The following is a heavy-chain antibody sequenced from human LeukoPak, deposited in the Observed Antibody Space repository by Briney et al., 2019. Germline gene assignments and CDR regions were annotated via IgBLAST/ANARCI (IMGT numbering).Heavy chain of an antibody. D-gene: IGHD2-8*01. J-gene: IGHJ4*02. CDR2: IKSKTDGGTT. CDR3: TTRYCTNVCSRTVDY. CDR1: GFTFSNAW. V-gene: IGHV3-15*01. Sequence: GGSLRFSCAASGFTFSNAWMSWVRQAPGKGLEWVGRIKSKTDGGTTDYAAPVKGRFTISRDDSKNTLYLQMNSLKTEDTAVYYCTTRYCTNVCSRTVDYWGQGTLVTVSS.